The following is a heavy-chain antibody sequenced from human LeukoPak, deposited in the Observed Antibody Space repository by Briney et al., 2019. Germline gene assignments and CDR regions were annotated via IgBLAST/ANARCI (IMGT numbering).Heavy chain of an antibody. CDR1: GFSFNSYP. V-gene: IGHV3-64*04. CDR2: ISKSGGST. D-gene: IGHD4-17*01. CDR3: ARNRQVTTYYYYYGMDV. Sequence: AGGSLRLSCAGSGFSFNSYPMHWIRQAPGKGLDYLSGISKSGGSTYYANSVKGRFTISRDNAKNSLYLQMNSLRAEDTAVYYCARNRQVTTYYYYYGMDVWGQGTTVTVSS. J-gene: IGHJ6*02.